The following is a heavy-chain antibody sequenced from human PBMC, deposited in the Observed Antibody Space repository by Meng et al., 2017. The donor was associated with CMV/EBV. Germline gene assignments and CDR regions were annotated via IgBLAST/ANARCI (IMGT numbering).Heavy chain of an antibody. V-gene: IGHV1-69*10. Sequence: SAKVSCKASGGSLSAYATSWVRQAPGQGLEWIGGIIPIPDVTNYAQKFQGRVTITADRSTSTAHLELNSLRSEDTAVYYCERGHYPQLAPDYYYGLDVWGQGTTVTVSS. CDR2: IIPIPDVT. CDR3: ERGHYPQLAPDYYYGLDV. D-gene: IGHD1-1*01. CDR1: GGSLSAYA. J-gene: IGHJ6*02.